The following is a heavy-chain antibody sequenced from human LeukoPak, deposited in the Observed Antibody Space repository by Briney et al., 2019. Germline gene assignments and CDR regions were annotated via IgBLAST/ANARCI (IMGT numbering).Heavy chain of an antibody. CDR2: IYYSGST. V-gene: IGHV4-39*07. Sequence: PSETLSLTCTVSGGSISSSSYYWGWIRQPPGKGLGWIGSIYYSGSTYYNPSLKSRVTISVDTSKNQFSLKLSSVTAADTAVYYCAVSGSYVIWGQGTMVTVSS. CDR3: AVSGSYVI. D-gene: IGHD1-26*01. J-gene: IGHJ3*02. CDR1: GGSISSSSYY.